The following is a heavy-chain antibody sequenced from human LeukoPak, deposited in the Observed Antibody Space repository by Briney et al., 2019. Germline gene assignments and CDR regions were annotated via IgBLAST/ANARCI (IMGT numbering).Heavy chain of an antibody. D-gene: IGHD3-10*01. Sequence: SETLSLTCTVSGYSITSGYYWGWIRQPPGKGLEWIGSIYHSGGTYYNPSLKSRVTISVDTSKNQFSLNLSSVTAADTAVYYCARRYGSGSYYPYDYWGQGTLVTVSS. CDR2: IYHSGGT. J-gene: IGHJ4*02. V-gene: IGHV4-38-2*02. CDR1: GYSITSGYY. CDR3: ARRYGSGSYYPYDY.